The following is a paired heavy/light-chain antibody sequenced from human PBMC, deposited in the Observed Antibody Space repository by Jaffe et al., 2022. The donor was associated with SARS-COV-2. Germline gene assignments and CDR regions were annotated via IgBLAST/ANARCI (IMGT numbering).Heavy chain of an antibody. D-gene: IGHD2-21*01. CDR2: ISAGSDFT. CDR3: AKFTRTVVVVATTPH. Sequence: EVQLVEFGGGLVQPGGSLRLSCLASGFTFSNYAMNWVRQAPGKGLEWVSAISAGSDFTYYADSVEGRFTVSRDNSRNTLYLQMSNLTAGDTAVYYCAKFTRTVVVVATTPHWGQGTLVAVSS. J-gene: IGHJ4*02. V-gene: IGHV3-23*04. CDR1: GFTFSNYA.
Light chain of an antibody. CDR2: ATS. CDR3: QKYKGAPLT. V-gene: IGKV1-27*01. Sequence: DIQMTQSPSSLSASVGDRVTIACRASQDISIYLAWYQLKPGKAPELLIYATSTLQSGVPSRFSGSGSGTDFTLTISSLQPEDVATYYCQKYKGAPLTFGGGTKVEIK. CDR1: QDISIY. J-gene: IGKJ4*01.